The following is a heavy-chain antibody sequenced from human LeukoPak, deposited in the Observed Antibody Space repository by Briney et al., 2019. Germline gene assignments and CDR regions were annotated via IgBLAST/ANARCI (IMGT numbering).Heavy chain of an antibody. CDR1: GGSISSYY. Sequence: SETLSLTCTVSGGSISSYYWSWIRQPPGKGLEWIGYIYYSGSTNYNPSLKSRVTISVDTSKNQFSLKLSSVTAADTAIYYCARVRGYSSSWFTYWGQGTLVTVSS. V-gene: IGHV4-59*12. CDR2: IYYSGST. CDR3: ARVRGYSSSWFTY. J-gene: IGHJ4*02. D-gene: IGHD6-13*01.